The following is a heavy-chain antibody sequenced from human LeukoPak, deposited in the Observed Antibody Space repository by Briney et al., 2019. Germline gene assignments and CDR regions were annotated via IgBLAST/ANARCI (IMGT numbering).Heavy chain of an antibody. V-gene: IGHV3-11*05. Sequence: GGSLRLSCAASGFTFSDYYMSWIRQAPGKGLEWVSYISSSGTYTNYADSVKGRFTLSRDNVKNSLYLQMDSLRAEDTAVYYCAKDSRTTSTQFDPWGQGTLVTVSS. CDR3: AKDSRTTSTQFDP. CDR1: GFTFSDYY. D-gene: IGHD2-2*01. J-gene: IGHJ5*02. CDR2: ISSSGTYT.